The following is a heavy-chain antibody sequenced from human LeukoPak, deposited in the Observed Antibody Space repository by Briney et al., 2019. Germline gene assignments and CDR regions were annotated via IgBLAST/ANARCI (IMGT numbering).Heavy chain of an antibody. CDR2: VNSDGSGK. D-gene: IGHD5-12*01. V-gene: IGHV3-74*01. Sequence: GGSLRLSCAASGFTFSSYWMHWVRHARGEGVVWVARVNSDGSGKTYAAPVKGRFTISRDNAKNTLYLQMNSLRAEDTAVYYCARESKYSGYPFDYWGQGTLVTVSS. CDR3: ARESKYSGYPFDY. CDR1: GFTFSSYW. J-gene: IGHJ4*02.